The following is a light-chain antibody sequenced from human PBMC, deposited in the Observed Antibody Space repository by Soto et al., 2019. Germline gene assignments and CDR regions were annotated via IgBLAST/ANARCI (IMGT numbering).Light chain of an antibody. Sequence: EIVMTQSPLSLPVTPGEPASISCRSSQILLHSSGYNYLDWYLQKPGQSPQLLIYLGSNRASGVPDRFSGSGSGTDFTLTISRLEPEDFAVYYCQQYGSSPTTFGQGTKVDIK. CDR2: LGS. J-gene: IGKJ1*01. CDR1: QILLHSSGYNY. CDR3: QQYGSSPTT. V-gene: IGKV2-28*01.